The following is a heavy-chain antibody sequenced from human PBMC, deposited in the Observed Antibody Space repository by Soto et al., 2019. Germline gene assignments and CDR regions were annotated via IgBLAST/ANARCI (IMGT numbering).Heavy chain of an antibody. V-gene: IGHV5-51*01. CDR1: GFTFSSYG. CDR2: IYPGDSDT. D-gene: IGHD6-6*01. J-gene: IGHJ4*02. CDR3: ARLFSSSLDGY. Sequence: GGSLRLSCAASGFTFSSYGMHWVRQMPGKGLEWMGIIYPGDSDTRYSPSFQGQVTISADKSISTAYLQWSSLKASDTAMYYCARLFSSSLDGYWGQGTLVTVSS.